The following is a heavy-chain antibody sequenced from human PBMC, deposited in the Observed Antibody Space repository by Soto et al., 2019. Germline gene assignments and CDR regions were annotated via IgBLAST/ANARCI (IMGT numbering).Heavy chain of an antibody. D-gene: IGHD5-18*01. CDR1: GFTVSSNY. J-gene: IGHJ4*02. V-gene: IGHV3-53*01. CDR3: ARASRGYSYGRNFDY. CDR2: IYSGGST. Sequence: EVQLVESGGGLIQPGGSLRLSCAASGFTVSSNYMSWVRQAAGKGLEWVSVIYSGGSTYYADSVKGRFTISRDNSKNTLYLQMNSLRAEDTAVYYCARASRGYSYGRNFDYWGQGTLVTVSS.